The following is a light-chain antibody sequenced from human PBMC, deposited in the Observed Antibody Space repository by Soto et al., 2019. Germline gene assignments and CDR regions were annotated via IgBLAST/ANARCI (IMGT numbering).Light chain of an antibody. V-gene: IGKV3D-7*01. J-gene: IGKJ1*01. CDR3: QQANDWPPT. CDR2: SVS. CDR1: QRASRQY. Sequence: VLTQSPDTLSLSPGDRATLSCRANQRASRQYLSWYQQRPGQPPRLLIYSVSMRADGIPDRFSGSGSGSEFTLTISSLQSEDFAVYYCQQANDWPPTFGQGTRV.